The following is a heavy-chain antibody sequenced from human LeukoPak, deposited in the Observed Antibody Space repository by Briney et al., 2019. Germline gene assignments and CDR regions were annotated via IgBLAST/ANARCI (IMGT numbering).Heavy chain of an antibody. CDR3: AKGTANWGSYYMDV. D-gene: IGHD7-27*01. CDR2: ISYDGSNK. CDR1: GFTFSSYA. V-gene: IGHV3-30*18. J-gene: IGHJ6*03. Sequence: GGSLRLSCAASGFTFSSYAMSWVRQAPGKGLEWVAVISYDGSNKYYADSVKGRFTISRDNSKNTLYLQMNSLRAEDTAVYYCAKGTANWGSYYMDVWGKGTTVTVSS.